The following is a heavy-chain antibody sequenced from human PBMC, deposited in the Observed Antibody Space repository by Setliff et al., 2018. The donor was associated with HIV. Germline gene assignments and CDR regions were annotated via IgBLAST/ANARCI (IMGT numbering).Heavy chain of an antibody. D-gene: IGHD3-22*01. Sequence: ASVKVSCKVYGYTLSELSIHWVRQAPGKGLEWMGYFDPQDGETVYAQKFQGRVTLTEDTSASTAYMELSILSSEDMAVYYCARSFYDSSGYYLLHFDYWGQGTLVTVSS. J-gene: IGHJ4*02. CDR2: FDPQDGET. V-gene: IGHV1-24*01. CDR1: GYTLSELS. CDR3: ARSFYDSSGYYLLHFDY.